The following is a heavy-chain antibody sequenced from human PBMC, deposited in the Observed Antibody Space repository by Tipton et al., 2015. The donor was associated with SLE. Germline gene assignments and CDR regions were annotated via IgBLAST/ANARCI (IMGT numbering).Heavy chain of an antibody. V-gene: IGHV3-21*01. J-gene: IGHJ4*02. CDR3: ARHGDTTFDY. CDR1: GFTFISHT. D-gene: IGHD1-14*01. Sequence: SLRLSCAASGFTFISHTMNWVRQAPGKGLEWVSSIGGTNGAMFYADSVTGRFTISRDNARNSLYLQMTSLRAEDTAVYYCARHGDTTFDYWGQGTLVTVSS. CDR2: IGGTNGAM.